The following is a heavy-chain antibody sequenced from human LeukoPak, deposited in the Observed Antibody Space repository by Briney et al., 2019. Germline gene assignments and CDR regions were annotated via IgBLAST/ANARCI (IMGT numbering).Heavy chain of an antibody. D-gene: IGHD5-18*01. CDR1: GGSISSYY. CDR3: ARDPTAQGWFDP. CDR2: IYYSGST. Sequence: SETLSLTCTVSGGSISSYYWSWIRQPPGKGLEWIGYIYYSGSTNYNPSLKSRVTISVYTSKNQFSLKLSSVTAADTAVYYCARDPTAQGWFDPWGQGTLVSVSS. J-gene: IGHJ5*02. V-gene: IGHV4-59*01.